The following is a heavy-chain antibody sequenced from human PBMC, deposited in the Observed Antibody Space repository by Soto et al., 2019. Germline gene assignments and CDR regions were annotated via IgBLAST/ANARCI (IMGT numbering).Heavy chain of an antibody. CDR1: GFTFSSYG. CDR2: IWYDGSNK. J-gene: IGHJ4*02. CDR3: ARASITIFGVVIMAFDY. V-gene: IGHV3-33*01. Sequence: GSLRLSCAASGFTFSSYGMHWVRQAPGKGLEWVAVIWYDGSNKYYADSVKGRFTISRDNSKNTLYLQMNSLRAEDTAVYYCARASITIFGVVIMAFDYWGQGTLVTVSS. D-gene: IGHD3-3*01.